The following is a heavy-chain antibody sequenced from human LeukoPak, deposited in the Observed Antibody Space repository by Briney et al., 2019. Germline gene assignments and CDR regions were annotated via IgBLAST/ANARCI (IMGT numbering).Heavy chain of an antibody. CDR1: GFTFSSYG. V-gene: IGHV3-30*18. Sequence: GGSLRLSCAASGFTFSSYGMPWVRQAPGKGLEWVAVISYGGSNKYYADSVKGRFTISRDNSKNTLYLQMNSLRAEDTAVYYCAKDLGYYDSSFDYWGQGTLVTVSS. J-gene: IGHJ4*02. CDR2: ISYGGSNK. CDR3: AKDLGYYDSSFDY. D-gene: IGHD3-3*01.